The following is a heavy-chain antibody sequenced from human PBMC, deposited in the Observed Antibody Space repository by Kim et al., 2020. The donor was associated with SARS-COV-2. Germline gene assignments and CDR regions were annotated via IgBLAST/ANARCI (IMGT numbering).Heavy chain of an antibody. J-gene: IGHJ5*02. V-gene: IGHV1-69*13. CDR2: IIPIFGTT. Sequence: SVKVSCKASGDTLSRYTISWVRQGPGQGLEWMGGIIPIFGTTTYAQNFQGRVTITADESASTVYMELSSLRSDDTAMYLRASQNCSRTNCYFSHWFDPW. CDR1: GDTLSRYT. CDR3: ASQNCSRTNCYFSHWFDP. D-gene: IGHD2-2*01.